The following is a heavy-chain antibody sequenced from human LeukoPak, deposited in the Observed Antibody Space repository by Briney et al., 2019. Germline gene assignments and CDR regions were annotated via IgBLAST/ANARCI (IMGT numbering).Heavy chain of an antibody. CDR2: FDPEDGET. J-gene: IGHJ4*02. CDR1: GYTLNELS. D-gene: IGHD3-22*01. CDR3: ATANSYYYDSSGYLFEY. V-gene: IGHV1-24*01. Sequence: ASVKVSCKVSGYTLNELSMHWVRQAPGKGLEWMGGFDPEDGETIYAQKFQGRVTMTEDTSTDTAYMELSSLRSEDTAVYYCATANSYYYDSSGYLFEYWGQGTLVTVSS.